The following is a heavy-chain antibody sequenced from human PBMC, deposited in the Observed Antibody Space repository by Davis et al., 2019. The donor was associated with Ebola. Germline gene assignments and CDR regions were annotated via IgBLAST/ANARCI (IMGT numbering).Heavy chain of an antibody. CDR3: ARASLLYDFWSGQTDY. D-gene: IGHD3-3*01. CDR2: MNPNSGNT. Sequence: ASVKVSCKASGGTFSSYAISWVRQAPGQGLEWMGWMNPNSGNTGYAQKFQGRVTMTRNTSISTAYMELSSLRSEDTAVYYCARASLLYDFWSGQTDYWGQGTLVTVSS. J-gene: IGHJ4*02. CDR1: GGTFSSYA. V-gene: IGHV1-8*02.